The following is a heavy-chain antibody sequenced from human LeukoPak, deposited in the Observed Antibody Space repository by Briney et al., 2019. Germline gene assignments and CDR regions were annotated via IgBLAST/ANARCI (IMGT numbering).Heavy chain of an antibody. CDR1: GYTFTSYY. CDR2: INPSGGST. J-gene: IGHJ4*02. Sequence: GASVKVSCKASGYTFTSYYMHWVRQAPGQGLEWMGIINPSGGSTSYAQKFQGRVTMTRDTSTSTVYMELSSLRSEDTAVYYCARSHRSVVVVAAADNWGQGTLVTVSS. V-gene: IGHV1-46*01. D-gene: IGHD2-15*01. CDR3: ARSHRSVVVVAAADN.